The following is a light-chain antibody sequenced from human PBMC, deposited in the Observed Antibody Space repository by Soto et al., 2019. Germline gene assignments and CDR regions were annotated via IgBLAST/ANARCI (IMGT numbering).Light chain of an antibody. V-gene: IGKV3-11*01. CDR1: QSISNY. J-gene: IGKJ4*01. CDR2: DAS. Sequence: EIVLTHSPDTLSVSPGARVTLSCRASQSISNYLAWHQQKPGQAPRLLIYDASNRATGIPARFNCSGSGTEVTLTISSLEPEYVAVYYCQLRSNWPPSLTFGGGTRVEIK. CDR3: QLRSNWPPSLT.